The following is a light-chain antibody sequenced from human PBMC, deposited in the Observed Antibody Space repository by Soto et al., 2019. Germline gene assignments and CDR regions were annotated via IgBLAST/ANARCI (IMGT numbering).Light chain of an antibody. Sequence: EVVMTQSPATLSVSPGERVTLSCRASQRISNNVAWYQQRPGQTPRLLIYGASTRASGVPARFSGSGFGADFTLTISGLQSEDVAIYYCQQFNYCPPWRFGQGTKVDIK. V-gene: IGKV3-15*01. J-gene: IGKJ1*01. CDR1: QRISNN. CDR3: QQFNYCPPWR. CDR2: GAS.